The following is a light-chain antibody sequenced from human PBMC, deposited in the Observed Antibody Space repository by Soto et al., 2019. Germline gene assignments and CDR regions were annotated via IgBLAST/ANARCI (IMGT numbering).Light chain of an antibody. CDR3: KQYGSSPLFT. J-gene: IGKJ3*01. CDR2: GAS. V-gene: IGKV3-20*01. CDR1: QSVSSSY. Sequence: EIVLTQSPGTLWLSRGERATISYRASQSVSSSYLAWYQQTPGQAPRLLIYGASSRATGIPDRFSGSGSGTDFSLTISRLEPEDFAVYYCKQYGSSPLFTFGPGTKVDIK.